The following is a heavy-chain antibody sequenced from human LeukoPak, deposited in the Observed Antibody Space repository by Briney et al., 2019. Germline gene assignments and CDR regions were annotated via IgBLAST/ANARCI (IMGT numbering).Heavy chain of an antibody. Sequence: GGSLRLSCAASGFTVSSNYMSWVRQAPGKGLEWVSVIYSGGSTYYADSVKGRFTISRDNSKNTLYLQMNSLRAEDTAVYYCAKDFFLWRWELLLMLDYWGQGTLVTVSS. D-gene: IGHD1-26*01. CDR3: AKDFFLWRWELLLMLDY. J-gene: IGHJ4*02. CDR2: IYSGGST. V-gene: IGHV3-66*02. CDR1: GFTVSSNY.